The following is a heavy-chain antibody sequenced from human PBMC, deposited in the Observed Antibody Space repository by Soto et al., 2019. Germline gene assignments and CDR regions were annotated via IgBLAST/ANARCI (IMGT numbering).Heavy chain of an antibody. V-gene: IGHV4-39*01. CDR2: IYYSGST. CDR1: GDSIISSSYY. J-gene: IGHJ5*02. D-gene: IGHD1-1*01. Sequence: QLQLQESGPGLVKPSETLSLTCTVSGDSIISSSYYWGWIRQPPGKGLEWIGSIYYSGSTYYNPSLKSRVTISVDTSKNQFSLKLNSVTAPHTAMYYCARQRGTTGFVVWFNPWGQGTLVTVSS. CDR3: ARQRGTTGFVVWFNP.